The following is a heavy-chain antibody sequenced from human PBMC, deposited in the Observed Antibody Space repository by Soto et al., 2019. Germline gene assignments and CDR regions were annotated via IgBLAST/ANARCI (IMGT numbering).Heavy chain of an antibody. Sequence: QLQLQESGPGLVKPSETLSLTCTVSGGSISSSSYYWGWIRRPPGKGLEWIGSIYYSGSTYYNPSLKSRVTISVDTSKNQFSLKLSSVTAADTAVYYCARFHYSSSWYFWGQGTLVTVSS. V-gene: IGHV4-39*01. CDR1: GGSISSSSYY. J-gene: IGHJ4*02. CDR3: ARFHYSSSWYF. D-gene: IGHD6-13*01. CDR2: IYYSGST.